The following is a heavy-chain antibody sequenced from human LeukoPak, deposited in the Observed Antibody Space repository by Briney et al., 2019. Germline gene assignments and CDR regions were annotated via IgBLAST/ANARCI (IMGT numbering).Heavy chain of an antibody. Sequence: SETLSLTCTVSGGSISTYYWSWIRQPPGKGLEWVGYVYYSGSTNYNPSLKSQVTISLDTSKNQFSLKLSSVTAADTAVYYCARGGYGLEAFDIWGQGTVVTVSS. J-gene: IGHJ3*02. D-gene: IGHD3-3*01. CDR3: ARGGYGLEAFDI. CDR2: VYYSGST. CDR1: GGSISTYY. V-gene: IGHV4-59*01.